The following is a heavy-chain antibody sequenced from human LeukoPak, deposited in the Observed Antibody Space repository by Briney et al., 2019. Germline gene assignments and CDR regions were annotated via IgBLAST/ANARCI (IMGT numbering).Heavy chain of an antibody. V-gene: IGHV3-48*01. CDR2: IRGRSDTT. CDR1: GFTFSNYA. J-gene: IGHJ4*02. Sequence: GGSLRLSCAASGFTFSNYAMIWVRQAPGKGLEWIAFIRGRSDTTYYADSVQGRFTISRDNAEDSVYLQMNSLRVEDTAVYYCARGDYLLGYFDYWGQGTLVTVSS. D-gene: IGHD4-11*01. CDR3: ARGDYLLGYFDY.